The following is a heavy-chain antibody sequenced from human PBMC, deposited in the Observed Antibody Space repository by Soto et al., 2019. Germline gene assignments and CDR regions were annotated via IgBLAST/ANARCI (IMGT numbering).Heavy chain of an antibody. V-gene: IGHV5-51*01. CDR3: AIIHIVATPRAWLDP. CDR2: IYPGDSDT. CDR1: GYSFTSYW. Sequence: GESLKISCKGSGYSFTSYWIGWVRQMPGKGLEWMGIIYPGDSDTRYNPSFQGQVTISADKSINTAYLQWSSLKASDTAIYYCAIIHIVATPRAWLDPWRHAPLVTVPS. J-gene: IGHJ5*02. D-gene: IGHD5-12*01.